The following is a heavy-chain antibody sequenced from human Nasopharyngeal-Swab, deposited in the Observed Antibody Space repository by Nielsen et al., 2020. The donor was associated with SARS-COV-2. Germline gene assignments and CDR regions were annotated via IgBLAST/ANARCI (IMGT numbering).Heavy chain of an antibody. CDR1: GFTFSGST. CDR3: ARVNPVSGSYYDAFDI. J-gene: IGHJ3*02. V-gene: IGHV3-73*01. CDR2: IRSKADNYAT. D-gene: IGHD1-26*01. Sequence: GESLKISCAAFGFTFSGSTMHWVRQASGKGLEWVGRIRSKADNYATAYAASVKGRFIISRDDSKNTAYLQMNSLKTEDTAVYYCARVNPVSGSYYDAFDIWGQGTMVTVSS.